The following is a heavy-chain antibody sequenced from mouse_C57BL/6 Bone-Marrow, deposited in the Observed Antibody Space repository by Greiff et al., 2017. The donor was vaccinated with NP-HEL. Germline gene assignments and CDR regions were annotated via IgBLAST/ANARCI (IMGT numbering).Heavy chain of an antibody. CDR1: GFTFSSYA. CDR2: ISSGGDYI. Sequence: DVMLVESGEGLVKPGGSLKLSCAASGFTFSSYAMSWVRQTPEKRLEWVAYISSGGDYIYYADTVKGRFTISRDNARNTLYLQMSSLKSEDTAMYYCTRGGNGYYVASAMDYWGQGTSVTVSS. CDR3: TRGGNGYYVASAMDY. J-gene: IGHJ4*01. V-gene: IGHV5-9-1*02. D-gene: IGHD2-3*01.